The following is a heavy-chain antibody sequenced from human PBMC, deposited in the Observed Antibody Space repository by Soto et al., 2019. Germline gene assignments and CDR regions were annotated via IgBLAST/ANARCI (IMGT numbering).Heavy chain of an antibody. CDR1: GGSISSSSYY. V-gene: IGHV4-39*01. CDR3: ARSQTTVTPSHYGMDV. J-gene: IGHJ6*02. Sequence: PSETLSLTCTVSGGSISSSSYYWGWIRQPPGKGLEWIGSIYYSGSTYYNPSLKSRVTISVDTSKNQFSLKLSSVTAADTAVYYCARSQTTVTPSHYGMDVWGQGTTVTVSS. D-gene: IGHD4-4*01. CDR2: IYYSGST.